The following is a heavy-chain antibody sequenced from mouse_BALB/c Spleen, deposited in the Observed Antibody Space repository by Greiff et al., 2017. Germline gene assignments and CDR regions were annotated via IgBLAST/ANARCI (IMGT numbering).Heavy chain of an antibody. CDR1: GYTFTSYY. Sequence: QVQLKQSGAELVKPGASVKLSCKASGYTFTSYYMYWVKQRPGQGLEWIGEINPSNGGTNFNEKFKSKATLTVDKSSSTAYMQLSSLTSEDSAVYYCARWWLLRSYAMDYWGQGTSVTVSS. D-gene: IGHD2-3*01. V-gene: IGHV1S81*02. CDR3: ARWWLLRSYAMDY. J-gene: IGHJ4*01. CDR2: INPSNGGT.